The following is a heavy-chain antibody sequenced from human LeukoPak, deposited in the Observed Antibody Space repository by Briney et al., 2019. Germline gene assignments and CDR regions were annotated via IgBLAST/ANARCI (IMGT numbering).Heavy chain of an antibody. Sequence: SETLSFTCTVSRASISNYYWSWIRQPAGKGLEWIGRISTSGSTNYNPSLKSRVTMSVDTSKNQFSLKLSSVTAADTALYYCTRGIWEMATIPYWYFDIWGRGTLVTVSS. CDR1: RASISNYY. V-gene: IGHV4-4*07. J-gene: IGHJ2*01. CDR2: ISTSGST. CDR3: TRGIWEMATIPYWYFDI. D-gene: IGHD5-24*01.